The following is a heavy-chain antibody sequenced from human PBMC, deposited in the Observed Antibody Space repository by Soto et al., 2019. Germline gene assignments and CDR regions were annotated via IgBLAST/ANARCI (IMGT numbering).Heavy chain of an antibody. CDR3: APTWGSGYYSGVYYYGMDV. V-gene: IGHV4-39*01. Sequence: QLQLQESGPGLVKPSETLSLTCTVSGGSISSSSYYWGWIRQPPGKGLEWIGSIYYSGSTYYNPSLKSRVTISVDTSKNQFSLKLSSVTAADTAVYYCAPTWGSGYYSGVYYYGMDVWGQGTTVTVSS. CDR2: IYYSGST. D-gene: IGHD3-3*01. J-gene: IGHJ6*02. CDR1: GGSISSSSYY.